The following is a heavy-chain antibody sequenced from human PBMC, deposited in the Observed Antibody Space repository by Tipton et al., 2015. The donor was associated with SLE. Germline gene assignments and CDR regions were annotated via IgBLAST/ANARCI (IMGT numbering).Heavy chain of an antibody. D-gene: IGHD3-3*02. CDR2: IYYSGST. Sequence: TLSLTCTVSGGSISSHYWSWIRQPPGKGLEWIGYIYYSGSTNYNPSLKSRVTISVDTSKNQFSLKLSSVTAADTAGYYCATFSQSRLFDYWGQGRLVTVSS. J-gene: IGHJ4*02. CDR3: ATFSQSRLFDY. CDR1: GGSISSHY. V-gene: IGHV4-59*11.